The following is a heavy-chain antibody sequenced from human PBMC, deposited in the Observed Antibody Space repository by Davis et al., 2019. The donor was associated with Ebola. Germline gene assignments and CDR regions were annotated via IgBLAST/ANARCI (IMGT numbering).Heavy chain of an antibody. CDR2: ISSSSSLTT. D-gene: IGHD3-3*01. CDR3: ARDFVGFDP. J-gene: IGHJ5*02. V-gene: IGHV3-48*02. Sequence: GESLKISCAASGFTFSSYSMNWVRQAPGKGLEWVSYISSSSSLTTYSADSVKGRFTVSRDNAKNSLYLEMNSLRDEDTAVYYCARDFVGFDPWGQGTLVTVSS. CDR1: GFTFSSYS.